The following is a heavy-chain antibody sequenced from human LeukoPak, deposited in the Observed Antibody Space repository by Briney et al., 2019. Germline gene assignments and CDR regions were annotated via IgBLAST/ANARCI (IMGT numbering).Heavy chain of an antibody. CDR1: GGSISSYY. CDR2: IYYSGST. J-gene: IGHJ3*02. V-gene: IGHV4-59*01. D-gene: IGHD2-2*01. CDR3: AREGYCSSTSCYEDAFDI. Sequence: KASETLSLTCTVSGGSISSYYWSWIRQPPGKGLEWIGYIYYSGSTNYNPSLKSRVTISVDMSKNQFSLKLSSVTAADTAVYYCAREGYCSSTSCYEDAFDIWAQGTMVTVSS.